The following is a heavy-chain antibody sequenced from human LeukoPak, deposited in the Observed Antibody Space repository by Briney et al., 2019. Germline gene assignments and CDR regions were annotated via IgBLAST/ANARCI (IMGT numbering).Heavy chain of an antibody. CDR3: ARDRRYSSSRGYDY. J-gene: IGHJ4*02. CDR1: GGSISSGSYY. V-gene: IGHV4-61*02. D-gene: IGHD6-6*01. CDR2: IYTSGST. Sequence: SETLSLTCTVSGGSISSGSYYWSWIRQPAGKGLEWLGRIYTSGSTNYNPSLKSRVTISVDTSKNQFSLKLSSVTAADTAVYYCARDRRYSSSRGYDYWGQGTLVTVSS.